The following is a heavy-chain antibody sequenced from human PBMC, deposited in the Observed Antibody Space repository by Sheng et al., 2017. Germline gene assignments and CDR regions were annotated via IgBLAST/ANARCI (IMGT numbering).Heavy chain of an antibody. CDR3: AKANLGDYLSGFDS. CDR2: IGGSGGST. D-gene: IGHD4-17*01. J-gene: IGHJ4*02. Sequence: EVQLVQSGGTLVQPGASLRLSCTASGFTFSTYLMTWVRQAPGKGLEWVASIGGSGGSTHYADSVKGRFTISRDNFKKILYLRMNTLRADDTAVYYCAKANLGDYLSGFDSWGQGTPVTVS. CDR1: GFTFSTYL. V-gene: IGHV3-23*04.